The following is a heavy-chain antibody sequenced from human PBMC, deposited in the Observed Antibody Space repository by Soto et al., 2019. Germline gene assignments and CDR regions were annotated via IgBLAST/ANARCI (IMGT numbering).Heavy chain of an antibody. CDR3: ARATIFPIVVVPAALDV. V-gene: IGHV4-59*02. Sequence: SETLSLTCVVSGGSVTSYHWSWIRQFPGKGLEWIAYTAYTGNTNYNPSLKSRVTISVDTSKNQFSLKLSSVTAADTAVYYCARATIFPIVVVPAALDVWGQGTTVTVSS. D-gene: IGHD2-2*01. J-gene: IGHJ6*02. CDR2: TAYTGNT. CDR1: GGSVTSYH.